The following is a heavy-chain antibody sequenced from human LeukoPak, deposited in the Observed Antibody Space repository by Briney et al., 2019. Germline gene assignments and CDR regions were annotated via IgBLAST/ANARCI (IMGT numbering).Heavy chain of an antibody. CDR1: GYTFTYSY. J-gene: IGHJ3*01. D-gene: IGHD5-24*01. V-gene: IGHV1-46*01. CDR2: IDPDGGNT. CDR3: ARIRDGYNDAYDL. Sequence: ASVKVSCKASGYTFTYSYVHWVRQAPGQVLEWMGLIDPDGGNTNYAQNFQGRVTLTRDTSTSTLYMELSSLRSEDTAIYYCARIRDGYNDAYDLWGQGTVVTVSS.